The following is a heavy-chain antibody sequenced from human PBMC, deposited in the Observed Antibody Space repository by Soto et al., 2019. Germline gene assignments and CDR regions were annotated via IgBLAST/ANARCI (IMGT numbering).Heavy chain of an antibody. V-gene: IGHV1-69*06. D-gene: IGHD1-26*01. CDR1: GGTFSTYS. CDR3: ASSSGNNYGVGTNYYFDY. CDR2: IIPIFGTA. J-gene: IGHJ4*02. Sequence: QVQLVQSGAEVQKPGSSVKVSCKPSGGTFSTYSIVWVRQAPVEGLEWMGGIIPIFGTANYAQKFQDRVTITADKCTNTAFMELSILQSEDTAMYYCASSSGNNYGVGTNYYFDYWCQGTLVTVSS.